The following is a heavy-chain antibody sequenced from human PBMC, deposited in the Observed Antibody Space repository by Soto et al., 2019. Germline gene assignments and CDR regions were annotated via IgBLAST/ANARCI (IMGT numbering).Heavy chain of an antibody. Sequence: QITLQESGPTLVKPTQPLTLTCTSSGFSLTSIALGMGVGWIRQPPGKALEWLALIYWDDDKRYNPSLKSRLTITTDTSQSQVVLTMTNMDAVDTGTYFCVNCTTGTRGTKFFDYWGRGTLVTVSS. V-gene: IGHV2-5*04. J-gene: IGHJ4*02. CDR2: IYWDDDK. CDR1: GFSLTSIALGMG. CDR3: VNCTTGTRGTKFFDY. D-gene: IGHD3-9*01.